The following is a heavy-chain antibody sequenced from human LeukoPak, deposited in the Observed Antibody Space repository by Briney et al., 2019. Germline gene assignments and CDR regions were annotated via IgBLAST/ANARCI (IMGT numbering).Heavy chain of an antibody. Sequence: GRSLRLSCADSGFTFSSYAIHWVPEAPREGLERVAAISYDGRNKYYAESVKGRFTISRENSKNTLYLQMSSVRAEDTAVYYCARDRSLEWEQRSSYFDYWGEGTLVTVS. CDR3: ARDRSLEWEQRSSYFDY. D-gene: IGHD1-26*01. CDR2: ISYDGRNK. J-gene: IGHJ4*02. CDR1: GFTFSSYA. V-gene: IGHV3-30*04.